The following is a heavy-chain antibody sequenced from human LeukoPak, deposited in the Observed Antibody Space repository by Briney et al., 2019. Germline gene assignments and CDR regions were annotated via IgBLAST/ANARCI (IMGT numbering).Heavy chain of an antibody. D-gene: IGHD3-22*01. CDR1: GSTFSSYA. CDR2: ISGSGGST. J-gene: IGHJ4*02. Sequence: GGSLRLSCAASGSTFSSYAMSWVRQAPGKGLEWVSGISGSGGSTYYTDSVKGRFTISSDNSKNTLYLQMNSLRAEDTAVYYCGKDPLYYYDSRDRFDYWGQGALVTVSS. V-gene: IGHV3-23*01. CDR3: GKDPLYYYDSRDRFDY.